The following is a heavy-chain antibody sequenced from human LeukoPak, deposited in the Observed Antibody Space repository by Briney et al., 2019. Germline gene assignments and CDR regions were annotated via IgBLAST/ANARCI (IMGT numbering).Heavy chain of an antibody. CDR2: IKQDASER. J-gene: IGHJ4*02. CDR3: ATPTAGTWHFDY. V-gene: IGHV3-7*01. CDR1: GFTFSSYW. Sequence: GGSLRLSCAAPGFTFSSYWMTWVRKAPGKGLEWVANIKQDASERYYVDSVKGRFTISRDNAKNSLYLQMNSLRAEDTAVYYCATPTAGTWHFDYWGQGTLVTVSS. D-gene: IGHD1-1*01.